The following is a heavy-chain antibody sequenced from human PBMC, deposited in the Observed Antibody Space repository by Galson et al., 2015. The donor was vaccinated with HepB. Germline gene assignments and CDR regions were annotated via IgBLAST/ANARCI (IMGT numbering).Heavy chain of an antibody. Sequence: TLSLTCTVSGGSISSGSFHWTWIRQYPGKGLEWIGYIDYSGSTYYNPSLKSRVIISIGTSKNQFSLNLNSVTAADTAVYLCARERVATTRLDYWGQGALATVSS. J-gene: IGHJ4*02. V-gene: IGHV4-31*03. CDR2: IDYSGST. D-gene: IGHD5-12*01. CDR3: ARERVATTRLDY. CDR1: GGSISSGSFH.